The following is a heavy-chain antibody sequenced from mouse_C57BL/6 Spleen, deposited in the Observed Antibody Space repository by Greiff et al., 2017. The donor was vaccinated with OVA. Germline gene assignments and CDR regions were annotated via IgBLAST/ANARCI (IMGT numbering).Heavy chain of an antibody. D-gene: IGHD2-5*01. CDR3: ARSSNSWFAY. J-gene: IGHJ3*01. CDR1: GYTFTSYW. V-gene: IGHV1-69*01. CDR2: IDPSDSYT. Sequence: QVQLKQPGAELVMPGASVKLSCKASGYTFTSYWMHWVKQRPGQGLEWIGEIDPSDSYTNYNQKFKGKSTLTVDKSSSTAYMQLSSLTSEDSAVYYCARSSNSWFAYWGQGTLVTVSA.